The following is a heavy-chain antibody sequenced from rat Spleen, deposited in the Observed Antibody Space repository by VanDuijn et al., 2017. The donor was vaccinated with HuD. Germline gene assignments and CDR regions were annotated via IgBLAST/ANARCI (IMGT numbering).Heavy chain of an antibody. Sequence: EVELVESGGGLVQPGRSMKLSCVASGLTFSNSGMAWVRQAPTKGLEWVASISTTGGSTYYRDSVKGRFIISRDNAKSTLYLQMDSLRSEDTATYYCARHEQLYVMDAWGQGTLVTVSS. V-gene: IGHV5-25*01. J-gene: IGHJ3*01. CDR2: ISTTGGST. D-gene: IGHD1-2*01. CDR3: ARHEQLYVMDA. CDR1: GLTFSNSG.